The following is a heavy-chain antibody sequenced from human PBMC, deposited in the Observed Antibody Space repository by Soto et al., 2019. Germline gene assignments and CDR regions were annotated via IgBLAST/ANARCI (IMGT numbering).Heavy chain of an antibody. CDR3: AKDRVTMVRACFDY. J-gene: IGHJ4*02. CDR1: GSTFSSYA. CDR2: ISGSGGST. D-gene: IGHD3-10*01. Sequence: GGSLRLSCAASGSTFSSYAMSWVRQAPGKGLEWVSAISGSGGSTYYENSVKGRFTISRDNSNNTLYLQMNSLGAEDTAVYYCAKDRVTMVRACFDYWGQGTLVTVSS. V-gene: IGHV3-23*01.